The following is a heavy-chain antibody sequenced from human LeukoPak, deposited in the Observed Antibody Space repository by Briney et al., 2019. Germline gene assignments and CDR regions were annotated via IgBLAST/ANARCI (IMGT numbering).Heavy chain of an antibody. V-gene: IGHV4-59*01. J-gene: IGHJ4*02. CDR2: IYYSGSP. Sequence: SETLSLTCTVSGGSISNYYWSWIRQPPGKRLEWIGYIYYSGSPNYSPSLKSRVTMSLDTSRNQFSLKLSSVTAADTAVYYCARTSASTAIDYWGPGTLVTVSS. CDR3: ARTSASTAIDY. CDR1: GGSISNYY. D-gene: IGHD4-17*01.